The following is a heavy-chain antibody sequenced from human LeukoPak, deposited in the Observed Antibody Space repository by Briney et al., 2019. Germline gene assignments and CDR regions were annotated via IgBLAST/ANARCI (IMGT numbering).Heavy chain of an antibody. V-gene: IGHV3-49*03. Sequence: PGGSLRLSCTASGFTFGDYAMSWFRQTQGKGLEGVGFIRSKAYGGTTEYAASVKGRFTISGDDTKSIANRQMKSQKTKDTGMDYSTRVQRDFSSYSASGSCFDYCGQGTLVTVSS. CDR1: GFTFGDYA. D-gene: IGHD3-10*01. J-gene: IGHJ4*02. CDR3: TRVQRDFSSYSASGSCFDY. CDR2: IRSKAYGGTT.